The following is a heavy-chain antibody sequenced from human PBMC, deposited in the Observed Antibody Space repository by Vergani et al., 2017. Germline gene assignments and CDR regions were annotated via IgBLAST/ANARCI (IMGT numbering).Heavy chain of an antibody. CDR2: IWYDGSNK. Sequence: QVQLVESGGGVVQPGRSLRLSCAASGFTFSSYGMHWVRQAPGKGLEWVAVIWYDGSNKYYADSVKGRFTISRDNSKNTLYLQMNSLRAEDTAVYYCAREKKNYSSSWGVDYWGQGTLVTVSS. CDR3: AREKKNYSSSWGVDY. J-gene: IGHJ4*02. D-gene: IGHD6-13*01. V-gene: IGHV3-33*01. CDR1: GFTFSSYG.